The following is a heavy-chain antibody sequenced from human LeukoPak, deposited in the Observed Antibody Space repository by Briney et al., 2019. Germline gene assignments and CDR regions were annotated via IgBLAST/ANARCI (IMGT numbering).Heavy chain of an antibody. CDR1: GFAFSNYA. CDR2: ITISGRTA. V-gene: IGHV3-23*01. J-gene: IGHJ6*02. CDR3: ARDVVAATQTFSYGMDV. Sequence: GGSLRLSCLASGFAFSNYAMSWVRQAPGKGLEWVSGITISGRTAYYADSVKGRFTISRDNSKNTLYLQMNSLRAEDTAVYYCARDVVAATQTFSYGMDVWGQGTTVTVSS. D-gene: IGHD2-15*01.